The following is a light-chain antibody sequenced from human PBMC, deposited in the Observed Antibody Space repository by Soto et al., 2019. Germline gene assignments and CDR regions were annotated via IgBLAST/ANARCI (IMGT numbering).Light chain of an antibody. CDR2: EVR. V-gene: IGLV2-14*01. Sequence: QSALTQPAAVSGPPGQSITISCTGTSSDVGRYNYVSWYQQHPGKAPKLMIYEVRNRPSGVSNRFSASKSGNMASLTISGLQAEDEADYYCTSYTSNTTWVFGGGTKLTVL. CDR3: TSYTSNTTWV. J-gene: IGLJ3*02. CDR1: SSDVGRYNY.